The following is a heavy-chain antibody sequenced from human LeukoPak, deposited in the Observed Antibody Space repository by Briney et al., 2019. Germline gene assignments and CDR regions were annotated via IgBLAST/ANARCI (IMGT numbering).Heavy chain of an antibody. D-gene: IGHD6-19*01. Sequence: GGSLRLSCAASGFTFSSYAMSWVRQAPGKGLEWVSAISGSGGSTYYADSVKGRFTISRDNSKNTLYLQMNSLRAEDTAVYYCAKGARGRIAVAGFDAFDIWGQGTMVTVSS. J-gene: IGHJ3*02. V-gene: IGHV3-23*01. CDR1: GFTFSSYA. CDR2: ISGSGGST. CDR3: AKGARGRIAVAGFDAFDI.